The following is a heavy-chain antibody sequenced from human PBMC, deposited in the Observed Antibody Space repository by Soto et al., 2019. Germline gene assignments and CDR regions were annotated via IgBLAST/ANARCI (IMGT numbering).Heavy chain of an antibody. V-gene: IGHV3-33*01. D-gene: IGHD6-13*01. J-gene: IGHJ5*02. Sequence: SGGSLRLSCEVSGFSLSGYGMHWVRQAPGKGLEWVAVIWYDGTTKNYADSVKGRFTISRDSSKNTVYLQMNSLRAEDTAVYYCARDRSSSWYRGNLFDPCGQGTLVTVSS. CDR1: GFSLSGYG. CDR2: IWYDGTTK. CDR3: ARDRSSSWYRGNLFDP.